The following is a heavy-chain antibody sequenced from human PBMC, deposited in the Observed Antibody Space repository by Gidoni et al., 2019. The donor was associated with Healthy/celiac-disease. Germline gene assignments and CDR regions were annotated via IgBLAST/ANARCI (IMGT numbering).Heavy chain of an antibody. J-gene: IGHJ4*02. CDR3: ARGPTTLRTYYFDY. V-gene: IGHV3-48*03. CDR1: GFTFSSYE. D-gene: IGHD4-4*01. Sequence: EVQLVESGGGLVQPGGSLRLSCAASGFTFSSYEMNWVRQAPGKGLEWVSYISSSGSTIYYADSVKGRFTISRDNAKNSLYLQMNSLRAEDTAVYYCARGPTTLRTYYFDYWGQGTLVTVSS. CDR2: ISSSGSTI.